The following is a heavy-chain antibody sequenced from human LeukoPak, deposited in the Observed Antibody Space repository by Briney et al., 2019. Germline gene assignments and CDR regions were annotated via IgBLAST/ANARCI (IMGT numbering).Heavy chain of an antibody. CDR2: IYPGDSDS. CDR3: ARRIGARAGEGIDY. D-gene: IGHD4/OR15-4a*01. Sequence: PGESLKISCQVSGYSFTSYWIAWVRQMPGKGLEWMGIIYPGDSDSRYSPSFQGQVTISADKSISTAYLQWSSLKASDIAIYYCARRIGARAGEGIDYWGQGTLLTVSS. V-gene: IGHV5-51*01. J-gene: IGHJ4*02. CDR1: GYSFTSYW.